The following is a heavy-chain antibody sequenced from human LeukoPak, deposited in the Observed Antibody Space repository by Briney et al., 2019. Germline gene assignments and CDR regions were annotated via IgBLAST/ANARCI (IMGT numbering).Heavy chain of an antibody. CDR1: GFTFSTYA. J-gene: IGHJ5*02. V-gene: IGHV3-30*01. D-gene: IGHD5-24*01. Sequence: PGGSLRLSCAASGFTFSTYAMHWVRQAPGKGLEWMAVISSDGNNTYYADSVKGRFTVSRDNSTNTVFLQVNSLRSEDTAIYYWARRSRWLQIRGDPWGQGTLVTVSS. CDR3: ARRSRWLQIRGDP. CDR2: ISSDGNNT.